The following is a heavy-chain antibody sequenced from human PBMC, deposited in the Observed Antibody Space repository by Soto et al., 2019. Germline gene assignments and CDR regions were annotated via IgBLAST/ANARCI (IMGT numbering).Heavy chain of an antibody. J-gene: IGHJ2*01. V-gene: IGHV4-59*01. CDR1: GGCISRWY. D-gene: IGHD1-1*01. CDR3: AGGRDDDKGWHFDL. Sequence: SERRSLTCRVGGGCISRWYRCWYRKHPGKGLEWIGYIYYSGSPNYSPPLESRATISEDTSKNQFSLKLSSVTAADTAIYYCAGGRDDDKGWHFDLWARGTLVTVSS. CDR2: IYYSGSP.